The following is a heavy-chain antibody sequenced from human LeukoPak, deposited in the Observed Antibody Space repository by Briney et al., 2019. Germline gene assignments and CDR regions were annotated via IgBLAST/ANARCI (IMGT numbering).Heavy chain of an antibody. CDR2: IYHSGST. V-gene: IGHV4-4*02. J-gene: IGHJ4*02. Sequence: SGTLSLTCAVSGGSISSSNWWSWVRQPPGKRLEWIGEIYHSGSTNYNPSLKSRVTISVDRSKNQFSLKLSSVTAADTAVYYCARAHPLIEVVVPAAIGRGGNYFDYWGQGTLVTVSS. CDR1: GGSISSSNW. D-gene: IGHD2-2*02. CDR3: ARAHPLIEVVVPAAIGRGGNYFDY.